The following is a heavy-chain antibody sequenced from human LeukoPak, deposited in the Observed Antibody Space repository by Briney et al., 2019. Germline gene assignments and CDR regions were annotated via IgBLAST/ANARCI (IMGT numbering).Heavy chain of an antibody. J-gene: IGHJ4*02. CDR1: GFTFSSYA. V-gene: IGHV3-23*01. CDR3: AKDKSSSWWKYYFDY. CDR2: VSGSGGST. Sequence: GGSLRLSCAASGFTFSSYAMTWVRQATGKGLEWVSTVSGSGGSTYYADSVKGRFTISRDNSKNTLYLQMNSLRAEDTAVYYCAKDKSSSWWKYYFDYWGQGTLVTVSS. D-gene: IGHD6-13*01.